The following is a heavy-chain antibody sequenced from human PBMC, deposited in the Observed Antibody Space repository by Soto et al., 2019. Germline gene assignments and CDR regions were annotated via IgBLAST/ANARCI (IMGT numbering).Heavy chain of an antibody. Sequence: QVQLQESGPGLVKPSETLSLTCTVSGGSIGSYYWSWIRQPPGKGLEWIGYIYYSGSTNYNPSLKSRVTISVDTSKNQFSLKLSSVTAADTAVYYCARRWGPTFDYWGQGTLVTVSS. J-gene: IGHJ4*02. CDR2: IYYSGST. CDR1: GGSIGSYY. D-gene: IGHD1-26*01. CDR3: ARRWGPTFDY. V-gene: IGHV4-59*01.